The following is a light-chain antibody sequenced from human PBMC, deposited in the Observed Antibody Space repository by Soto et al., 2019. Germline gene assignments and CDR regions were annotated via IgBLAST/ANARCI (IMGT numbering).Light chain of an antibody. J-gene: IGKJ5*01. CDR2: DAS. Sequence: EIVLTQSPATLSLSPGEGATLSCRASQSVSTYLAWYQQKPGQAPRLLIYDASNRANGIPARFSGSGSGTDFSLTISSLEPEDFAVYSWQQRSNWPITFGQGTRLEIK. V-gene: IGKV3-11*01. CDR1: QSVSTY. CDR3: QQRSNWPIT.